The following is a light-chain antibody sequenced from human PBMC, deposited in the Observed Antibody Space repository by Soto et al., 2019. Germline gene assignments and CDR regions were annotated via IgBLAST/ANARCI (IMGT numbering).Light chain of an antibody. V-gene: IGKV3-20*01. J-gene: IGKJ5*01. CDR2: GAS. CDR3: QQYGSSIT. Sequence: DIVLTQSPGTLSLSPGERATLSCRASLSVSSSYLAWYQQKPGQPPRLLLFGASSRATGIPDRFSASGSGTDFTLTISRLEPEDFAVYYCQQYGSSITFGQGTRLEIK. CDR1: LSVSSSY.